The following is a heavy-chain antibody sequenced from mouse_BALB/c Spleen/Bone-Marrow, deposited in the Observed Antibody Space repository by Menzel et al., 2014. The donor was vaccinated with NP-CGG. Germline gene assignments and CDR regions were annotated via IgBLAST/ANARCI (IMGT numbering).Heavy chain of an antibody. CDR1: GYTFTDYE. V-gene: IGHV1-15*01. CDR3: RAYYRYDGYAMDY. Sequence: QVQLQQSGAELVRPGASVTLSCKASGYTFTDYEMHWVKQTPVHGLEWIGAIDPETGGTAYNQKFKGKATRTADKSSSTAYMELRSLTSEDSVVYYCRAYYRYDGYAMDYWGQGTSVTVSS. CDR2: IDPETGGT. J-gene: IGHJ4*01. D-gene: IGHD2-14*01.